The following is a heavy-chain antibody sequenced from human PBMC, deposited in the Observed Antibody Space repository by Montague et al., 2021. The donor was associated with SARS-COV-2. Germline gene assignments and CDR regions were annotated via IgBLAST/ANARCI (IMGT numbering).Heavy chain of an antibody. CDR2: IYYSGST. Sequence: SETLSLTCTVSGGSISSSSYYWGWIRQPPGKGLEWIGSIYYSGSTYYNPSLKSRVTISVDTSKNQLSLKLSPVTAADTAVSYCARDYGDYGSVYYYRLDVWGQGTTVTVSS. D-gene: IGHD4-17*01. J-gene: IGHJ6*02. V-gene: IGHV4-39*07. CDR3: ARDYGDYGSVYYYRLDV. CDR1: GGSISSSSYY.